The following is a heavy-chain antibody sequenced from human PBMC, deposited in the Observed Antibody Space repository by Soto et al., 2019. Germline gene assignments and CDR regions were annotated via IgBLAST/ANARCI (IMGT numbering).Heavy chain of an antibody. V-gene: IGHV1-2*02. D-gene: IGHD2-2*01. CDR3: ASGVIVVVPAAIIHSWFDP. J-gene: IGHJ5*02. CDR2: INPNSGGT. Sequence: SVKVSCKASGYTFTGYYMHWVRQAPGQGREWMGWINPNSGGTNYAQKFQGRVTMTRDTSISTAYMELSRLRSDDTAVYYCASGVIVVVPAAIIHSWFDPWGQGTLVTVSS. CDR1: GYTFTGYY.